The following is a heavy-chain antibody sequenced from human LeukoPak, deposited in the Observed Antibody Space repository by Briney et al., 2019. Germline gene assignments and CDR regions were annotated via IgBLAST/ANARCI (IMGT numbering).Heavy chain of an antibody. V-gene: IGHV1-2*02. CDR2: INPYNGDT. CDR3: ARTRGSHISMAYLDY. D-gene: IGHD2/OR15-2a*01. CDR1: GYTFSDNF. J-gene: IGHJ4*02. Sequence: ASVKVSCKASGYTFSDNFIHWVRQAPGQGLEWMGWINPYNGDTNYAQKFQGRVTLTRDTSISTAYMELRSLTSDDTAVYYCARTRGSHISMAYLDYWGQGTLVTVSS.